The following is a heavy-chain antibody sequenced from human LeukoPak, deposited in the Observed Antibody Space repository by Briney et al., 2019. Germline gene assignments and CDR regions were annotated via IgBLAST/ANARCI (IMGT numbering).Heavy chain of an antibody. Sequence: GGSLRLSCAASGFTFSSYGMHWVRQAPGKGLGWVAVIWYDESNKYYADSVKGRFTISRDNSKNTLYLQMNSLRAEDTAVYYCAREYSSSWYGYYGMDVWGQGTTVTVSS. CDR1: GFTFSSYG. V-gene: IGHV3-33*01. CDR3: AREYSSSWYGYYGMDV. J-gene: IGHJ6*02. CDR2: IWYDESNK. D-gene: IGHD6-13*01.